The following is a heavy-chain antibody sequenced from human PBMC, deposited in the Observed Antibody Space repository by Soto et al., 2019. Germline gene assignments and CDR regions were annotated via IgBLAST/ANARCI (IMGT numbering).Heavy chain of an antibody. Sequence: QVQLQQWGAGLLKPSETLSLTCAVYGGSFSGYYWSWIRQPPGKGLAWIGEINHSGSTNYNPSLKSRVPISVDTSKNQFSLKLSSVTAADTAVYYCARTPYSSSWYAYYYYGMDVWGQGTTVAVS. J-gene: IGHJ6*02. CDR1: GGSFSGYY. V-gene: IGHV4-34*01. CDR3: ARTPYSSSWYAYYYYGMDV. CDR2: INHSGST. D-gene: IGHD6-13*01.